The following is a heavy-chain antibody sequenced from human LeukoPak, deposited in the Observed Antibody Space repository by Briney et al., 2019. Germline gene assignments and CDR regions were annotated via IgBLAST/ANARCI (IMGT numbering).Heavy chain of an antibody. CDR2: IKQDGSEK. CDR1: GFTFSSYW. CDR3: ARDEFWSGYYTGRYYYGMDV. J-gene: IGHJ6*02. D-gene: IGHD3-3*01. V-gene: IGHV3-7*01. Sequence: GGSPRLSCAASGFTFSSYWMSWVRQAPGKGLEWVANIKQDGSEKYYVDSVKGRFTISRDNAKNSLYLQMNSLRAEDTAVYYCARDEFWSGYYTGRYYYGMDVWGQGTTVTVSS.